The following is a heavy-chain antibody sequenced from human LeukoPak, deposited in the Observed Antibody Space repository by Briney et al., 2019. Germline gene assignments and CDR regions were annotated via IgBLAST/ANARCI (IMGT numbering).Heavy chain of an antibody. CDR3: AGAAQYYYGSGRKYYYYMDV. J-gene: IGHJ6*03. CDR1: GYTFTGYY. V-gene: IGHV1-2*02. Sequence: GASVKVSCKASGYTFTGYYMHWVRQAPGQGLEWMGWINPNSGGTNYAQKFQGRVTMTRDTSISTAYMELSRLRSEDTAVYYCAGAAQYYYGSGRKYYYYMDVWGKGTTVTVSS. D-gene: IGHD3-10*01. CDR2: INPNSGGT.